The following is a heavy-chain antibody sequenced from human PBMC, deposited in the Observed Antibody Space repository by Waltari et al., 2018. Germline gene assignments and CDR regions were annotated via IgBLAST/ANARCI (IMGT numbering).Heavy chain of an antibody. CDR2: ITGSGDST. CDR3: AKDWRRSLEYLDWLLFALDD. J-gene: IGHJ4*02. D-gene: IGHD3-3*02. CDR1: GLTFRDHA. V-gene: IGHV3-23*01. Sequence: EVQQLESGGGLVQPGGSLRLPCAASGLTFRDHAMSSVRRAPGKGLEWVSAITGSGDSTYYAESLKVRFTVSRDKSKNTLYLQMNSLTAEDTAVYYCAKDWRRSLEYLDWLLFALDDWGQGTLVTVSS.